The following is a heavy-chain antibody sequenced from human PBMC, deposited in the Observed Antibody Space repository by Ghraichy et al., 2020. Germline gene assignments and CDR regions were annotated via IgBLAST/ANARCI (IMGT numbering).Heavy chain of an antibody. CDR2: IYYSGST. D-gene: IGHD3-9*01. Sequence: SETLSLTCTVSGGSISSYYWSWIRQPPGKGLEWIGYIYYSGSTNYNPSLKSRVTISVDTSKNQFSLKLSSVTAADTAVYYCSRTAYYDILTGYQYYYGMDVWGQGTTVTVSS. CDR1: GGSISSYY. V-gene: IGHV4-59*01. CDR3: SRTAYYDILTGYQYYYGMDV. J-gene: IGHJ6*02.